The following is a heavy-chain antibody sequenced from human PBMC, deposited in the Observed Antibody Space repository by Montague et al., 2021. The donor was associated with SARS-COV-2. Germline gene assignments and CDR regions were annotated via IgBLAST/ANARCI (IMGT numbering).Heavy chain of an antibody. CDR2: IYYRGST. CDR3: ARESTYNWFDS. Sequence: SETLSLTCSVSGGSMNSYYWSRLRQTPGKGLEWIGYIYYRGSTNYNPSLKSRVTISVDTSKNQFSLSLTSVTAADTAVYHCARESTYNWFDSWGQGTLVTVSS. CDR1: GGSMNSYY. D-gene: IGHD5/OR15-5a*01. V-gene: IGHV4-59*01. J-gene: IGHJ5*01.